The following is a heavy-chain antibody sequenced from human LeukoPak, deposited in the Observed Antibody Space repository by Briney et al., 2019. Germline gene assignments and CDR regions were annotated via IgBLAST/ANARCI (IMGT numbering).Heavy chain of an antibody. Sequence: SQALSLTCTVSGGSISSGDYYWSWIRQPPGKGLEWIGYIYYSGSTYYNPSLKSRVTISVDTSKNQFSLKLSSVTAADTAVYYCARDNTYYDFWSGYYTDAFDIRGQGTMVTVSS. CDR1: GGSISSGDYY. V-gene: IGHV4-30-4*01. J-gene: IGHJ3*02. D-gene: IGHD3-3*01. CDR3: ARDNTYYDFWSGYYTDAFDI. CDR2: IYYSGST.